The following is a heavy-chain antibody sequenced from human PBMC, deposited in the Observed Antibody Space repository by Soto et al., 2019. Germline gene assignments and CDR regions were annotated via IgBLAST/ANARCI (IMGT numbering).Heavy chain of an antibody. D-gene: IGHD3-9*01. V-gene: IGHV4-34*01. CDR2: INHSGST. CDR3: ARGRHILTGYYRDLNYGMDV. Sequence: SQALPLIPPVNGVYFSAGYRRWISLPPGKGLEWIGEINHSGSTNYNPSLKSRVTISVDTSKNQFSLKLSSVTAADTAVYYCARGRHILTGYYRDLNYGMDVWGQGTTVS. CDR1: GVYFSAGY. J-gene: IGHJ6*02.